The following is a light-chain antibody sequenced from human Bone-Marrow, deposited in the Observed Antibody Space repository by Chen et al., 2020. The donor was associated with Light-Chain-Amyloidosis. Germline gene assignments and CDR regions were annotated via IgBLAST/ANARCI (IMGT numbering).Light chain of an antibody. J-gene: IGLJ1*01. V-gene: IGLV2-14*01. CDR3: SSYTITNTLV. Sequence: SLTPPSSVSGSPGQSITLSFPGTSSDVGGDNHVSWYQQHPDKAPKLMIYEVTNRPSWVPDRFSGSKSDNTASLTISGLQTEDEADYFCSSYTITNTLVFGSGTRVTVL. CDR1: SSDVGGDNH. CDR2: EVT.